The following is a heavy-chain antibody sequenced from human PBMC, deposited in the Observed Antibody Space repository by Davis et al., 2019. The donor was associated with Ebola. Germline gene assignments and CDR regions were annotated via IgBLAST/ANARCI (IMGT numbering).Heavy chain of an antibody. V-gene: IGHV3-30*03. CDR3: ASKTFYYDNVKGWFGP. J-gene: IGHJ5*02. CDR2: ISYDGSNK. CDR1: GFTFSSYG. Sequence: GESLKISCAASGFTFSSYGMHWVRQAPGKGLEWVAVISYDGSNKYYADSVKGRFTISRDNSKNTLYLQMNSLRAEDTAVYYCASKTFYYDNVKGWFGPWGQGALVTVSS. D-gene: IGHD3-16*01.